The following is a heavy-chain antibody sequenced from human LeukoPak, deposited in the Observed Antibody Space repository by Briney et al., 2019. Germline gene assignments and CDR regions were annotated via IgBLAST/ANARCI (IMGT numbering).Heavy chain of an antibody. CDR3: ARVWASGGFDY. CDR1: GYSFTTYW. V-gene: IGHV5-51*01. D-gene: IGHD6-25*01. CDR2: IYPADSAA. Sequence: GESLKISCKASGYSFTTYWIGWVRQMPGKGLEWMGIIYPADSAAKYSPSFQGQVTISVDKSISTAYLQWSRLKASDTAMYYCARVWASGGFDYWGQGTLVTVSS. J-gene: IGHJ4*02.